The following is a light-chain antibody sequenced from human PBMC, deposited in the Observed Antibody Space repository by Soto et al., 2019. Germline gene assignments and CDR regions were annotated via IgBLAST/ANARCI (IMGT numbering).Light chain of an antibody. Sequence: QSALTQPASVSGSPGQSITISCTGTSSDIGSYNFVSWYQQHPGKAPKVIIYDVINRPSGVSNRFSGSKSGNTASLTISGLQHEDEANYNCSSYTTSSTPLFGGGTKVTVL. CDR3: SSYTTSSTPL. CDR2: DVI. CDR1: SSDIGSYNF. J-gene: IGLJ2*01. V-gene: IGLV2-14*03.